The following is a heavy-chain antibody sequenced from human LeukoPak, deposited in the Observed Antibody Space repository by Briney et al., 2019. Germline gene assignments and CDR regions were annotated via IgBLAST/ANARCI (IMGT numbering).Heavy chain of an antibody. Sequence: PSETLSLTCTVSGGSISGYYWSWIRQPPGKGLEWIGYIYHNGGTNYNPSLQSRLTISVDTSKNQFSLKLSSVTAADTAVYYCARFIGSSGYYDYWGHGTLVTVPS. D-gene: IGHD3-22*01. J-gene: IGHJ4*01. V-gene: IGHV4-59*01. CDR3: ARFIGSSGYYDY. CDR1: GGSISGYY. CDR2: IYHNGGT.